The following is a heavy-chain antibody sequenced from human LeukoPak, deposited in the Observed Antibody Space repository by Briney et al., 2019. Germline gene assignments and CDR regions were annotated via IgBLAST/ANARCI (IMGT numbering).Heavy chain of an antibody. CDR3: ARDYGASSIRINYYDDSPRVWFDP. CDR2: IYYSGST. Sequence: NPSETLSLTCTVSGGSISSGGYYWSWIRQHPGKGLEWIGYIYYSGSTYYNPSLKSRVTISVDTSKNQFSLKLSSVTAADTAVYYCARDYGASSIRINYYDDSPRVWFDPWGQGTLVTVSS. CDR1: GGSISSGGYY. V-gene: IGHV4-31*03. D-gene: IGHD3-22*01. J-gene: IGHJ5*02.